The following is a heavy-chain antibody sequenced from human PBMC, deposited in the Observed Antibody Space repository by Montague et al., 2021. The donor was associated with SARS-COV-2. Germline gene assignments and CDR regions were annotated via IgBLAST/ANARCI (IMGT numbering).Heavy chain of an antibody. J-gene: IGHJ4*02. V-gene: IGHV3-9*01. CDR2: ITWNRGNK. CDR1: GFTVGDYA. D-gene: IGHD1-1*01. CDR3: AKDTSHWLLDQ. Sequence: SLRLSCAASGFTVGDYAMHLVRQAPGKGLGGVAGITWNRGNKVYXYPLKGRFTISRDNSKHSLHLQMDSLTTEDTALYYCAKDTSHWLLDQWGQGTLVTVSS.